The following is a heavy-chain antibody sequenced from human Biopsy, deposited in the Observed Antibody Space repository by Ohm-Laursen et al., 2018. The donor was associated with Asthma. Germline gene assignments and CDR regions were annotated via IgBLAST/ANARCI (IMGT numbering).Heavy chain of an antibody. D-gene: IGHD2-21*01. J-gene: IGHJ4*02. CDR2: IIPIFGTP. CDR1: GGTFNSDA. V-gene: IGHV1-69*13. CDR3: ARSYCGGDCFSPFDY. Sequence: SVKVSCKASGGTFNSDAISWVRQAPGQGLEWMGGIIPIFGTPSYAQNFQSRLTITADDSASTVYMELSSLRSEDTATYYCARSYCGGDCFSPFDYWGQGTLVTVSS.